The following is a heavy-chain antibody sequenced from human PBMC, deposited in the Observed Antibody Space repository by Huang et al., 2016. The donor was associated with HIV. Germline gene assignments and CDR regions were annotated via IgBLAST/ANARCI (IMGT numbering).Heavy chain of an antibody. CDR2: ISSSRNSK. Sequence: EVQLVESGGGLVQPGTSLRLSCSASGFTFGYFNMNWVRQAPGKGLEGISYISSSRNSKLYADSVKGRFTISRDNARNSLYLQLKSLRVEDTAVYYCARESCSGGTCYLFDFWGQGVLVTVSS. V-gene: IGHV3-48*04. CDR1: GFTFGYFN. D-gene: IGHD2-15*01. J-gene: IGHJ4*02. CDR3: ARESCSGGTCYLFDF.